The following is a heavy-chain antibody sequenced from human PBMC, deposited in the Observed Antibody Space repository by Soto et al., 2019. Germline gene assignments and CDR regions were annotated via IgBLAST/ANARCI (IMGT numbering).Heavy chain of an antibody. D-gene: IGHD7-27*01. V-gene: IGHV4-59*08. CDR2: IYYRGDT. Sequence: QVQLQESGPGLVKPSETLSLTCTLSGGSISPYYWSWIRQPPGKGLEWIGNIYYRGDTNYNPSLKSRVTISVDTSKKQFSLKLSSVTAADTAVHYSARHSKTTGDFDYYYGMDVWGQGTMVTVSS. J-gene: IGHJ6*02. CDR3: ARHSKTTGDFDYYYGMDV. CDR1: GGSISPYY.